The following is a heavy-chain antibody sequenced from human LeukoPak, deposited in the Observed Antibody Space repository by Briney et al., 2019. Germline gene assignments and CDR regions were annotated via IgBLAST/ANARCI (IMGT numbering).Heavy chain of an antibody. V-gene: IGHV1-69*06. Sequence: GASVKVSCKASGGTFSSYAISWVRQAPGQGLEWMGGIIPIFGTANYAQKFQGRVTITADKSTSTAYMELSSLRSEDTAVYYCARSRMVYAWFDPWGQGTLVTVSS. CDR3: ARSRMVYAWFDP. CDR2: IIPIFGTA. J-gene: IGHJ5*02. D-gene: IGHD2-8*01. CDR1: GGTFSSYA.